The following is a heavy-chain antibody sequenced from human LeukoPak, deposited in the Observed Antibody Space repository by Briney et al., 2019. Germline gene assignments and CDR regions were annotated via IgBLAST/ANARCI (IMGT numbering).Heavy chain of an antibody. J-gene: IGHJ6*02. CDR1: VGSINSGNW. Sequence: TSGTLSLTCAVSVGSINSGNWWSWVRQSPGKGLEWIGVIYHNGTPNYNPSLKSRVTISADTFKKHFSLKMTSVTAADTAVYYCATAPILRGEGGEHYKYGMDVWGQGTTVIVSS. CDR3: ATAPILRGEGGEHYKYGMDV. V-gene: IGHV4-4*02. D-gene: IGHD2-2*02. CDR2: IYHNGTP.